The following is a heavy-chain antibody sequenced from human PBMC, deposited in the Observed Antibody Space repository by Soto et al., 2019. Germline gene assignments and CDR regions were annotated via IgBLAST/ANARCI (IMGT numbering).Heavy chain of an antibody. CDR3: ARAYHHAAGYFDWPNLMDV. Sequence: GGSLRLSCGASGFTVSSNYMSWVRQVPGKGLEWVSVIYSGGSTYYADSVKGRFTISRNNSKNTPYIQMNSLRAKDTAVYYCARAYHHAAGYFDWPNLMDVWGQGTTVTVSS. CDR1: GFTVSSNY. V-gene: IGHV3-53*01. CDR2: IYSGGST. D-gene: IGHD3-9*01. J-gene: IGHJ6*02.